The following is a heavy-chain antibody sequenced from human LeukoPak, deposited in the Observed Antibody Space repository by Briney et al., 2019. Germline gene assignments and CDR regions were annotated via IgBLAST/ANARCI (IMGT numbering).Heavy chain of an antibody. CDR2: IYYSGST. CDR3: ARRIAARPWDWFDP. CDR1: GGSISSSSYY. J-gene: IGHJ5*02. V-gene: IGHV4-39*01. Sequence: SETLSLTCTVSGGSISSSSYYWGWIRQPPGKGLEWIGSIYYSGSTYYNPSLKSRVTISVDTSKNQFSLKLSSVTAADTAVYYCARRIAARPWDWFDPWGQGTLVTVSS. D-gene: IGHD6-6*01.